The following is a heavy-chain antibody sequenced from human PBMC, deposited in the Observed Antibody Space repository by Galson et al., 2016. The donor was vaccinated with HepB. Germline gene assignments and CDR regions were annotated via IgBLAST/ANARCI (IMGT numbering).Heavy chain of an antibody. CDR3: AKDRPFGAGSYNQPSYDY. V-gene: IGHV3-23*01. J-gene: IGHJ4*02. Sequence: SLRLSCAASGFTFSSSAMSWVRQAPGKGLEWVSGISASGGAAYYADSVKGRFTFSRDNSKNTLFLQMSSLRAEDTAVYYCAKDRPFGAGSYNQPSYDYWGQGTLVTVSP. CDR1: GFTFSSSA. CDR2: ISASGGAA. D-gene: IGHD3-10*01.